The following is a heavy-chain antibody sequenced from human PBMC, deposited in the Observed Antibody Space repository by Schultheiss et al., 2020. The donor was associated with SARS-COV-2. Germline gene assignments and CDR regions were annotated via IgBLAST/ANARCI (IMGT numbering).Heavy chain of an antibody. J-gene: IGHJ5*02. Sequence: LSLTCAVYGGSFSGYYWSWIRQPPGKGLEWIGYIYYSGSTYYNPSLKSRVTISVDTSKNQFSLKLSSVTAADTAVYYCARVDGRISYYDFWSGYWPRANWFDPWGQGTLVTVSS. CDR3: ARVDGRISYYDFWSGYWPRANWFDP. V-gene: IGHV4-30-4*08. CDR1: GGSFSGYY. CDR2: IYYSGST. D-gene: IGHD3-3*01.